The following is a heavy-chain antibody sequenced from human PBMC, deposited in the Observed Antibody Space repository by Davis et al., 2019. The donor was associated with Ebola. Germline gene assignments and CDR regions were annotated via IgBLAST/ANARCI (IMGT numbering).Heavy chain of an antibody. Sequence: AASVKVSCKASGYTFNSYDINWVRQATGQGLEWMGWMNPNSGNTGYAQKFQGRITMSRNTSIGTAYMELSSLRSEDTAVYYCASGDNNYLYGYYYYGIDVWGQGTTVTVSS. CDR2: MNPNSGNT. J-gene: IGHJ6*02. CDR3: ASGDNNYLYGYYYYGIDV. D-gene: IGHD4-11*01. V-gene: IGHV1-8*01. CDR1: GYTFNSYD.